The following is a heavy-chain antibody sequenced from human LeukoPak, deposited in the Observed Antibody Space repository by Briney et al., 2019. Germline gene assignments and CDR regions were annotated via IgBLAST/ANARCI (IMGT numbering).Heavy chain of an antibody. J-gene: IGHJ4*01. V-gene: IGHV3-23*01. CDR2: ISCCSGHK. D-gene: IGHD6-19*01. Sequence: GGSLRLSCAASGLTFSSYAVRWVRQAPAKGLEWGSAISCCSGHKYYADSVRGRFTLSRDNSKNTLYLQMNSLRAEDRAVYYFAARPPIVVAGPFAGWGHRTLVTVCS. CDR3: AARPPIVVAGPFAG. CDR1: GLTFSSYA.